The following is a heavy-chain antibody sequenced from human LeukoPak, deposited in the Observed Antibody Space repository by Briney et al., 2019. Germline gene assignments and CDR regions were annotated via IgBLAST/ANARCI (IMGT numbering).Heavy chain of an antibody. CDR3: ARAPYSSSWYNY. CDR2: ISSSGSTI. J-gene: IGHJ4*02. D-gene: IGHD6-13*01. CDR1: GFTFSDYY. Sequence: GGSLRLSCAASGFTFSDYYMSWIRQAPGKGREWVSYISSSGSTIYYADSVKGRFTISRDNAKNSLYLQMNSLRAEDTAVYYCARAPYSSSWYNYWGQGTLVTVSS. V-gene: IGHV3-11*01.